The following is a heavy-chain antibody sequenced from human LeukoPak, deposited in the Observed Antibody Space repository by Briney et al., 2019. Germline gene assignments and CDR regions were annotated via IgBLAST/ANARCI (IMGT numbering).Heavy chain of an antibody. Sequence: ASVKVSCKASGYTFTSYGISWVRQAPGQGLEWMGWISAYNGNTNYAQKLQGRVTMTTDTSTSTAYMELRSLTSEDTAVYFCATELVRAVITTDYWGQGTLVTVSS. CDR3: ATELVRAVITTDY. CDR2: ISAYNGNT. D-gene: IGHD3-10*01. CDR1: GYTFTSYG. V-gene: IGHV1-18*01. J-gene: IGHJ4*02.